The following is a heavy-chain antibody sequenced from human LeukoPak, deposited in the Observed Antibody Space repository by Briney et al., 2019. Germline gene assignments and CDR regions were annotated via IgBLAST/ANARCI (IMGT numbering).Heavy chain of an antibody. J-gene: IGHJ6*04. CDR1: GGSISSYY. CDR3: ARVGSGSYQRASVDV. CDR2: IYTSGST. Sequence: NPSETLSLTCTVSGGSISSYYWSWIRQPAGKGLEWIGRIYTSGSTNYNPSLKSRVTISLDTSKNQFSLKLSSVTAADTAVYYCARVGSGSYQRASVDVWGKGTTVTVSS. D-gene: IGHD3-10*01. V-gene: IGHV4-4*07.